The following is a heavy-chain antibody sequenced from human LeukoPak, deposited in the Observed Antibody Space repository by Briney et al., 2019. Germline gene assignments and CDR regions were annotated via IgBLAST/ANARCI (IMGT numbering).Heavy chain of an antibody. D-gene: IGHD3-3*01. CDR1: GYTFTGCY. CDR3: ARAERIFGVNHHGESAFDI. J-gene: IGHJ3*02. CDR2: INPNSGGT. V-gene: IGHV1-2*02. Sequence: ASVKVSCKASGYTFTGCYMHWVRQAPGQGLEWMGWINPNSGGTNYAQKFQGRVTMTRDTSISTAYMELSRMRSDETAVYYCARAERIFGVNHHGESAFDIWGQGTMVTVSS.